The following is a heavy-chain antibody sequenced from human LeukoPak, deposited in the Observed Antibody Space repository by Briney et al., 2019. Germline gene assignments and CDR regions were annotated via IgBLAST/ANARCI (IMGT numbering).Heavy chain of an antibody. CDR2: IIPIFGTA. V-gene: IGHV1-69*05. Sequence: SVKVSCKASGGTFSSYAISWVRQAPEQGLEWMGGIIPIFGTANYAQKFQGRVTVTTDESTSTAYMELSSLRSEDTAVYYCARDREGNGGHYYYCYMDVWGKGTTVTVSS. CDR3: ARDREGNGGHYYYCYMDV. J-gene: IGHJ6*03. CDR1: GGTFSSYA. D-gene: IGHD4-23*01.